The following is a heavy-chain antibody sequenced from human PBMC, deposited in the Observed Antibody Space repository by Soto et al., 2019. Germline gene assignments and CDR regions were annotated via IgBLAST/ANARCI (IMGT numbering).Heavy chain of an antibody. CDR3: AKENIYYDCDC. D-gene: IGHD3-22*01. CDR2: ISNDGNIK. J-gene: IGHJ4*02. V-gene: IGHV3-30*18. CDR1: GFTFGSFG. Sequence: QLQLVGSGGGVVQPGGSLRLSCAASGFTFGSFGMHWVRQSPGEGLEWVAVISNDGNIKYYRDSVKGRFTISRDNSRNTVFLQMNSLRPEDSAVYYCAKENIYYDCDCWGQGTLVSVSS.